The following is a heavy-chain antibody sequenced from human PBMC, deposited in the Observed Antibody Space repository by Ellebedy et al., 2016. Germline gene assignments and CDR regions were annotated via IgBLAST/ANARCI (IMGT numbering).Heavy chain of an antibody. D-gene: IGHD3-10*01. Sequence: GESLKISXAASGFTFSRYAIHWVRQAPGKGLEWVSLISDDGNDKFYTDSVRGRFTISRDNAKIRVDLQMNSLRAEDTALYYCAKEGDSYASGSSPRWFDSWGRGTLATVSS. CDR2: ISDDGNDK. CDR3: AKEGDSYASGSSPRWFDS. V-gene: IGHV3-30*18. CDR1: GFTFSRYA. J-gene: IGHJ5*01.